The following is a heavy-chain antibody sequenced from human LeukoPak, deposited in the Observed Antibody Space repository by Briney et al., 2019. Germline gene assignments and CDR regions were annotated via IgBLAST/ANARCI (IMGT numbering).Heavy chain of an antibody. V-gene: IGHV1-18*01. J-gene: IGHJ4*02. CDR1: GYTFTSYG. CDR2: ISANNGDT. Sequence: GASVKVSCEASGYTFTSYGINWGRQAPGQGLEWMGWISANNGDTNYAQNLQGRVTMTTNKSTSTAYMELRSLRSDDTAVYYCARGVWSDYWGQGTLVTVSS. CDR3: ARGVWSDY. D-gene: IGHD2-8*01.